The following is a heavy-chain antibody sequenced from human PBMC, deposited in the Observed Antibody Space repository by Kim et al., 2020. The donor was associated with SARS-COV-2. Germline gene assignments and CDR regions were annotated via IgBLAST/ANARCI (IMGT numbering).Heavy chain of an antibody. Sequence: GESLKISCKGSGYSFTSYWITWVRQMPGKGLEWMGRIDPSDSYTNYSPSFQGHVTISADKSISTAYLQWSSLKASDTAMYYCARRPPTVTTGPDYWGQGTLVTVSS. CDR3: ARRPPTVTTGPDY. V-gene: IGHV5-10-1*01. CDR1: GYSFTSYW. D-gene: IGHD4-17*01. J-gene: IGHJ4*02. CDR2: IDPSDSYT.